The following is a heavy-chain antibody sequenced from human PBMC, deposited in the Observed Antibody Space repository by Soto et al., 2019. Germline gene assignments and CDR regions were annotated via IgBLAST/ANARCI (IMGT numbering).Heavy chain of an antibody. CDR3: AHRLGGFTWNDGYLDY. D-gene: IGHD1-1*01. V-gene: IGHV2-5*02. CDR1: GFSLTTHPMG. CDR2: IYWDDDK. Sequence: QITLKESGPTLVEPTETLTLTCSFSGFSLTTHPMGVGWIRLPPGRALEWLAVIYWDDDKRYKPSLRSRLTITKDTSKRQVVLTMTDMEPADTATYYCAHRLGGFTWNDGYLDYWGQGTLVTVSS. J-gene: IGHJ4*02.